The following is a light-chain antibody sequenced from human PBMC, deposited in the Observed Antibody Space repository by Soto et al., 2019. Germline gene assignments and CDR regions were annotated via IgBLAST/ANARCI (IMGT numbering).Light chain of an antibody. V-gene: IGKV3-15*01. CDR3: QQYNTWPPIT. J-gene: IGKJ5*01. CDR2: GAS. Sequence: EIVMTQSPTNLSVSPGERVTLSCRASQSVSSRVAWYQQKPGQAPRLLISGASTRATGTPARFIGSGSGTDFTLTISSLQSEDFAVYYCQQYNTWPPITFGQGTRLEI. CDR1: QSVSSR.